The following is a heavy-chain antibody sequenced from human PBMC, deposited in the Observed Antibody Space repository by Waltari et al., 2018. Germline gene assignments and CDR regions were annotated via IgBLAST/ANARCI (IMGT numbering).Heavy chain of an antibody. CDR3: ARQSHSFYYHTNGYFWHGFDV. V-gene: IGHV4-39*01. CDR1: GVSITSSDYY. CDR2: IYYHDRT. D-gene: IGHD3-22*01. J-gene: IGHJ3*01. Sequence: QVQLQESGPGLAKPSETLSLTCTVSGVSITSSDYYWGWVRQPPGKALEWVGTIYYHDRTYYNPSLRSRVTISLDTSKNEFSLTLSSVTAADTALFFCARQSHSFYYHTNGYFWHGFDVWGPGAMVTVSS.